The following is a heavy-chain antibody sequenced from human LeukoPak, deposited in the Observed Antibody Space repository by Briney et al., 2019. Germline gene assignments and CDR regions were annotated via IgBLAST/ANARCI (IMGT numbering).Heavy chain of an antibody. CDR1: GGSFSGYY. CDR3: ARGPPYDSSGYYL. Sequence: SETLSLTCAVYGGSFSGYYWSWIRQPPGKGLEWIGYIYYSGSTNYNPSLKSRVTISVDTSKNQFSLKLSSVTAADTAVYYCARGPPYDSSGYYLWGQGTLVTVSS. V-gene: IGHV4-59*01. D-gene: IGHD3-22*01. CDR2: IYYSGST. J-gene: IGHJ4*02.